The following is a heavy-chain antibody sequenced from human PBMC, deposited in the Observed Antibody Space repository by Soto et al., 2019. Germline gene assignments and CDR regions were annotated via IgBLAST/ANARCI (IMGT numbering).Heavy chain of an antibody. V-gene: IGHV3-48*02. Sequence: GGSLRLSCAASGFTFSRYSMNWVRQAPGRGLEWVSYISSSSSTIYYADSVKGRFTISRVNAKNSLYLQMNSLRDEDTAVYYCAREGIVLMVYGATLRCMGVRRQGPTVTVSS. CDR1: GFTFSRYS. J-gene: IGHJ6*02. CDR3: AREGIVLMVYGATLRCMGV. CDR2: ISSSSSTI. D-gene: IGHD2-8*01.